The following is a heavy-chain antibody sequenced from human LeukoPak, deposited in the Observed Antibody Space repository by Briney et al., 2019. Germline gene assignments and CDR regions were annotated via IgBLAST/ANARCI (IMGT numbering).Heavy chain of an antibody. Sequence: GGSLRLSCAASGFTFRDYDMHWVRQVPGRGLEWVSAIGIRDDTHYPDSVKGRFTISRENAKNSLYLQMDTLRDGDTAMYYCIRGGIRVSGIDAFDIWGQGTMVTVSS. CDR1: GFTFRDYD. CDR3: IRGGIRVSGIDAFDI. D-gene: IGHD5/OR15-5a*01. V-gene: IGHV3-13*01. J-gene: IGHJ3*02. CDR2: IGIRDDT.